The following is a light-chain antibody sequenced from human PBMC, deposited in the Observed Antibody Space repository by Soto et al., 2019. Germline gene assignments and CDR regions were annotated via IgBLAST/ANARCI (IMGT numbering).Light chain of an antibody. CDR1: SSDVGGYNY. Sequence: QSALTQPASVSGSPGQSITISCTGTSSDVGGYNYVSWYQQHPGKAPKLMIYEVSNRPSGVSNRFSGSKSGNTASLTISGLQAEDEDDYYSSSYTSSSTSCVFGTRTKVTVL. V-gene: IGLV2-14*01. CDR2: EVS. J-gene: IGLJ1*01. CDR3: SSYTSSSTSCV.